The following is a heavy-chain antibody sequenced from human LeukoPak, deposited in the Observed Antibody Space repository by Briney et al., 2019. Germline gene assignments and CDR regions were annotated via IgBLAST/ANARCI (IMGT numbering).Heavy chain of an antibody. CDR3: AREGVNYYDSSGYYAVY. J-gene: IGHJ4*02. Sequence: SETLSLTCAVYGGSFSGYYWSWIRQHPGKGLEWIGYIYYSGSTYYNPSLKSRVTISVDTSKNQFSLKLSSVTAADTAVYYCAREGVNYYDSSGYYAVYWGQGTLVTVSS. D-gene: IGHD3-22*01. CDR1: GGSFSGYY. CDR2: IYYSGST. V-gene: IGHV4-31*11.